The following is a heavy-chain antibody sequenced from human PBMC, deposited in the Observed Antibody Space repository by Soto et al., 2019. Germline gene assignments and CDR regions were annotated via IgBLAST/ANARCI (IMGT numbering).Heavy chain of an antibody. V-gene: IGHV1-18*01. D-gene: IGHD1-20*01. CDR3: ARDPITGPDY. CDR1: GFTFSPYG. CDR2: ISAYNGNT. Sequence: APRKGSRKASGFTFSPYGITWVRQAPGQGLEWMGWISAYNGNTNYAQNLQGRVTMTTDTSTTTASMELRSLRSDDTAMYYCARDPITGPDYWGQGTLVTVSS. J-gene: IGHJ4*02.